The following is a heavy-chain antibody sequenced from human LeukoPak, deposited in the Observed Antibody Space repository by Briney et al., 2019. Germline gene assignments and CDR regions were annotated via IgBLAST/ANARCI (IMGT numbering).Heavy chain of an antibody. CDR2: ISGSGGST. CDR1: GFTFSSYA. Sequence: PGGSLRLSCAASGFTFSSYAMSWVRQAPGKGLEWVSAISGSGGSTYYADSVKGRFTISRDNSKNTLYLQMNSLRAEDTAVYYCARVRRYATYYYYGMDVWGQGTTVTVSS. V-gene: IGHV3-23*01. J-gene: IGHJ6*02. D-gene: IGHD2-15*01. CDR3: ARVRRYATYYYYGMDV.